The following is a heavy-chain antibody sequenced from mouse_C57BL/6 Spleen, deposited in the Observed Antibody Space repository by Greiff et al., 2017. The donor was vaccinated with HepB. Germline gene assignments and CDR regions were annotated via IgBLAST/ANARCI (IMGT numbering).Heavy chain of an antibody. J-gene: IGHJ2*01. CDR2: IYPGDGDT. V-gene: IGHV1-82*01. CDR1: GYAFSSSW. CDR3: ARGAYYSDY. Sequence: QVQLQQSGPELVKPGASVKISCKASGYAFSSSWMNWVKQRPGKGLEWIGRIYPGDGDTNYKGKFKGKATLTADTSSSTAYMQLSSLTSDDSAVYFCARGAYYSDYWGQGTTLTVSS.